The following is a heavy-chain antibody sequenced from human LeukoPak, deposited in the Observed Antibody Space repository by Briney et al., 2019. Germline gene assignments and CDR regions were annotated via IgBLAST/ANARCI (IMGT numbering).Heavy chain of an antibody. Sequence: GASVKVSCKASGYTFTSYGISWVRQAPGQGLEWMGRISAYNGNTNYAQKLQGRVTMTTDTSTSTAYMELRSLRSDDTAVYYCARSPIVGATHNNWFDPWGQGTLVTVSS. CDR2: ISAYNGNT. CDR3: ARSPIVGATHNNWFDP. CDR1: GYTFTSYG. V-gene: IGHV1-18*01. J-gene: IGHJ5*02. D-gene: IGHD1-26*01.